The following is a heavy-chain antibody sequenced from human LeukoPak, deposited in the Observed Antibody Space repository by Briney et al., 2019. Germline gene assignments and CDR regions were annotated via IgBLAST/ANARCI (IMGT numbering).Heavy chain of an antibody. Sequence: SETLSLTCAVSGGSISSNSYYWGWIRQPPGKGLEWIGSIYYSGGTYYNPSLKSRVTISVDTSKNQFSLKLSSVTAADTAVYYCATTTIRLGYWGQGTLVTVSS. CDR2: IYYSGGT. J-gene: IGHJ4*02. D-gene: IGHD1-26*01. V-gene: IGHV4-39*07. CDR3: ATTTIRLGY. CDR1: GGSISSNSYY.